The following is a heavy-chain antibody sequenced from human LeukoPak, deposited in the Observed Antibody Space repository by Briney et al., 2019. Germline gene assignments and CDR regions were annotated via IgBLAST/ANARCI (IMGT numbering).Heavy chain of an antibody. Sequence: GGSLRLSCAASGFTFRSYWMHWVRQAPGKGLVWVSRINSDGSSTSYADSVKGRFTISRDNAKNTLYLQMNSLRAEDTAVYYCARAYYGSGRKPMDVWGKGTTVTVSS. CDR1: GFTFRSYW. V-gene: IGHV3-74*01. D-gene: IGHD3-10*01. CDR3: ARAYYGSGRKPMDV. CDR2: INSDGSST. J-gene: IGHJ6*03.